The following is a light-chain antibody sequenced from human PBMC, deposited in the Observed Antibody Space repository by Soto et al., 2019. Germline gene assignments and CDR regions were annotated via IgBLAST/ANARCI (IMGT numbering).Light chain of an antibody. V-gene: IGLV2-14*03. CDR1: SSDLGYKF. Sequence: QSALTQPASVSGSPGQSITISCTGISSDLGYKFVSWYQQYPGKAPKLIIYDVNNRPSWASDRFSGSKSGNTASLTISGLQAEDEADYYCSSYVVTGTYVFGTXTKSPS. J-gene: IGLJ1*01. CDR3: SSYVVTGTYV. CDR2: DVN.